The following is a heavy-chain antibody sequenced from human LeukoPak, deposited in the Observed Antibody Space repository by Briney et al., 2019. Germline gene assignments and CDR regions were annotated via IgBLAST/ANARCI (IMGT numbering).Heavy chain of an antibody. CDR3: ARDPRVGALDY. Sequence: SETLSLTCTVSGYSISSGYYWGWIRQPPGKGLEWIGSIYHSGSTYYNPSLKSRVTISVGTSKNQFSLKLSSVTAADTAVYYCARDPRVGALDYWGQGTLVTVSS. CDR1: GYSISSGYY. J-gene: IGHJ4*02. CDR2: IYHSGST. V-gene: IGHV4-38-2*02.